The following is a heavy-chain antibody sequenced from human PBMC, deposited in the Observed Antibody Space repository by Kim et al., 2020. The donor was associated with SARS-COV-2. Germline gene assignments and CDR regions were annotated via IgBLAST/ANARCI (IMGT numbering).Heavy chain of an antibody. Sequence: GGSLRLSCAASGFTFSSYGMHWVRQAPGKGLEWVAVIWYDGSNKYYADSVKGRFTISRDNSKNTLYLQMNSLRAEDTAVYYCARDGGPWFGELLYYGQLSGTDYWGQGTLVTVSS. CDR3: ARDGGPWFGELLYYGQLSGTDY. D-gene: IGHD3-10*01. J-gene: IGHJ4*02. V-gene: IGHV3-33*01. CDR2: IWYDGSNK. CDR1: GFTFSSYG.